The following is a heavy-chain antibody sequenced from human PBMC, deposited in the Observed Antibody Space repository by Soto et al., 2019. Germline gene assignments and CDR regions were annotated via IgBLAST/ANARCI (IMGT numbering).Heavy chain of an antibody. Sequence: ASVKVSCKASGGTFSSYTISWVRQAPGQGLEWMGRIIPILGIANYAQKFQGRVTITADKSTSTAYMELSSLRSEDTAVYYCARVGSGYCSGGSCYSGGPSFDPWGQGTLVTVSS. V-gene: IGHV1-69*02. D-gene: IGHD2-15*01. CDR1: GGTFSSYT. CDR2: IIPILGIA. J-gene: IGHJ5*02. CDR3: ARVGSGYCSGGSCYSGGPSFDP.